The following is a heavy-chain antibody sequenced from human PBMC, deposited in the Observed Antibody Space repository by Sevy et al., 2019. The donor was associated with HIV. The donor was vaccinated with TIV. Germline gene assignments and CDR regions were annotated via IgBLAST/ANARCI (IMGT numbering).Heavy chain of an antibody. D-gene: IGHD3-22*01. CDR1: GFTFSYYA. V-gene: IGHV3-30-3*01. Sequence: GGSLRLSCAASGFTFSYYAMHWVRQAPGKGLEWVAVISYDGTNKQYAESVKGRFTISRDNSKNTLYLQMNSLRAEDTAGYYFARDRGYYDSSGFYSRYYFDYWSQGTLVTVSS. CDR3: ARDRGYYDSSGFYSRYYFDY. J-gene: IGHJ4*02. CDR2: ISYDGTNK.